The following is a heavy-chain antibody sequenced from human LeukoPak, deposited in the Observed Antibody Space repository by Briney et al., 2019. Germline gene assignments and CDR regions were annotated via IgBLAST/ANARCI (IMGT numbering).Heavy chain of an antibody. J-gene: IGHJ4*02. CDR3: ARDRGDNERSGYYRDEYYFVY. V-gene: IGHV4-59*01. CDR1: GGSFSGDY. Sequence: SETLSLTCAVYGGSFSGDYWSWIRQPPGKGLEWIGYIYYSGSTNYNPSLKSRVTISVDTSKNQFSLKLSSVTAADTAVYYCARDRGDNERSGYYRDEYYFVYWGQGTLVTVSS. CDR2: IYYSGST. D-gene: IGHD3-22*01.